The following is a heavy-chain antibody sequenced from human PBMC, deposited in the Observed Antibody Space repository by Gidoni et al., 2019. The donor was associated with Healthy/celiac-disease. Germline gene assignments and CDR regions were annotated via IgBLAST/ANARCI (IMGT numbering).Heavy chain of an antibody. J-gene: IGHJ6*02. CDR1: GFTFSNAW. CDR3: TTGDCSGGSCYSPSYYYYGMDV. Sequence: EVQLVESGGGLVKPGVSLRLSCAASGFTFSNAWMSWVRQAPGKGLEWVGRIKSKTDGGTTDYAAPVKGRFTISRDDSKNTLYLQMNSLKTEDTAVYYCTTGDCSGGSCYSPSYYYYGMDVWGQGTTVTVSS. CDR2: IKSKTDGGTT. V-gene: IGHV3-15*01. D-gene: IGHD2-15*01.